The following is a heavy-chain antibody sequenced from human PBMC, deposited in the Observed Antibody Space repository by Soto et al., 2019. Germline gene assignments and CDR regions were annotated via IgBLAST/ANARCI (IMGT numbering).Heavy chain of an antibody. J-gene: IGHJ6*02. CDR2: IYYSGST. D-gene: IGHD3-9*01. V-gene: IGHV4-59*01. CDR1: GGSIRSYY. CDR3: AMGGVSPINFESTLMDV. Sequence: SETLSDTCTVSGGSIRSYYWSWIRQPPGKVLEWIGYIYYSGSTNYNPSLKSRVTISVDTSKNHFSLKLSSVTAADTAVYYCAMGGVSPINFESTLMDVWGQRTTVTVSS.